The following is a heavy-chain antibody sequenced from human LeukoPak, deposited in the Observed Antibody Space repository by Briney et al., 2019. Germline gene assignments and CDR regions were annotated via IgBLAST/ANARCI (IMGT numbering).Heavy chain of an antibody. Sequence: SVKVSCKASGGTFSSYTISWVRHAPGQGLEWMGRIIPILGIANYAQKFQGRVTITADKSTSTAYMELSSLRSEDTAVYYCARGSSGWTYNWFDPWGQGTLVTVSS. D-gene: IGHD6-19*01. CDR3: ARGSSGWTYNWFDP. V-gene: IGHV1-69*02. CDR1: GGTFSSYT. J-gene: IGHJ5*02. CDR2: IIPILGIA.